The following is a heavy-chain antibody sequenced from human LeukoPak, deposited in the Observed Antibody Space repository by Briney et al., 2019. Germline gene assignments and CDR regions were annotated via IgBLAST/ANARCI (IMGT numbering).Heavy chain of an antibody. Sequence: ASVKVSCKASGGTFSSYAISWVRQAPGQGLEWMGGIIPIFGTANYAQKFQGRVTITADESTSTAYMELSSLRSEDTAIYYCASSLYNYRFDYWGQGTLVTVSS. CDR3: ASSLYNYRFDY. CDR1: GGTFSSYA. J-gene: IGHJ4*02. V-gene: IGHV1-69*01. CDR2: IIPIFGTA. D-gene: IGHD3-16*02.